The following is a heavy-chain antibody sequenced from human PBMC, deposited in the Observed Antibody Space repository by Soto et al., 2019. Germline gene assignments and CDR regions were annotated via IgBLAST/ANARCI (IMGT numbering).Heavy chain of an antibody. Sequence: QVQLVQSGAEVKKPGASVKVSCKASGYTFTSYGISWVRQAPGQGLEWMGWISAYNGNTNYAQKLQGRVTMTTDTSTSTAYMELRSLRSDDTAVYYCARDGAERSGSSGWSTDDAFDIWGQGTMVTVSS. CDR3: ARDGAERSGSSGWSTDDAFDI. V-gene: IGHV1-18*01. CDR2: ISAYNGNT. D-gene: IGHD6-19*01. CDR1: GYTFTSYG. J-gene: IGHJ3*02.